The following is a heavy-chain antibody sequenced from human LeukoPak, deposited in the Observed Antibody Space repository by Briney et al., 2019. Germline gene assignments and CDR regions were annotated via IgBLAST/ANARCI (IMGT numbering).Heavy chain of an antibody. CDR1: GGSFSGYY. Sequence: PSETLSLTCAVYGGSFSGYYWSWIRQPPGKGLEWIGEINHSGSTNYNPSLKSRVTISVDTSKNQFSPKLSSVTAADTAVYYCARAPPRYCSGGSCYSAGGFDYWGQGTLVTVSS. CDR3: ARAPPRYCSGGSCYSAGGFDY. D-gene: IGHD2-15*01. CDR2: INHSGST. V-gene: IGHV4-34*01. J-gene: IGHJ4*02.